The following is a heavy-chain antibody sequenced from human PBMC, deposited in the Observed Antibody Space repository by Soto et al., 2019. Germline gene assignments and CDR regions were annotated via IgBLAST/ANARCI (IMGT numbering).Heavy chain of an antibody. CDR2: IYHSGST. D-gene: IGHD3-22*01. V-gene: IGHV4-4*02. CDR1: GGSISSSNW. J-gene: IGHJ3*02. CDR3: ARALVGYYYDSSGYYYHAFDI. Sequence: SETLSLTCAVSGGSISSSNWWSWVRQPPGKGLEWIGEIYHSGSTNYNPSLKSRVTISVDKSKNQFSLKLSSVTAADTAVYYCARALVGYYYDSSGYYYHAFDIWGQGTMVTVSS.